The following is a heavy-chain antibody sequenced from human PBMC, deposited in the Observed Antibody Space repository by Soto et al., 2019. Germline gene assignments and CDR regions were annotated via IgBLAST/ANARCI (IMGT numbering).Heavy chain of an antibody. CDR2: ISYDGSNK. CDR1: GFTFSSYA. CDR3: ARDRERRGYSYGSGHYYYYGMDV. D-gene: IGHD5-18*01. Sequence: GGSLRLSCAASGFTFSSYAMHWVRQAPGKGLEWVAVISYDGSNKYYADSVKGRFTISRDNSKNTLYLQMNSLRAEDTAVYYCARDRERRGYSYGSGHYYYYGMDVWGQGTTVTVSS. V-gene: IGHV3-30-3*01. J-gene: IGHJ6*02.